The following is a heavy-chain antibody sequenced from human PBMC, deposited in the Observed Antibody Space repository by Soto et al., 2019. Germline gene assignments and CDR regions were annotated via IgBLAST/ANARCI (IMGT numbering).Heavy chain of an antibody. Sequence: GGSLRLSCTVSGFNVKNYYMTWVRQAPGKGLEWASLIQSGGATYYSDSVKGRFIVSRDEVKNALYLQMSTLAVDDTAMYYCARDRHGDDERYYYGMDVWGHGTRVTVSS. D-gene: IGHD4-17*01. CDR2: IQSGGAT. CDR1: GFNVKNYY. J-gene: IGHJ6*02. CDR3: ARDRHGDDERYYYGMDV. V-gene: IGHV3-53*01.